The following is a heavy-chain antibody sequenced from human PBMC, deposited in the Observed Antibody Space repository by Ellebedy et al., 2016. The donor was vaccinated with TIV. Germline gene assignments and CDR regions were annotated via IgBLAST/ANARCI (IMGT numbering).Heavy chain of an antibody. J-gene: IGHJ6*03. V-gene: IGHV3-33*01. CDR1: GFTFSSYG. Sequence: GESLKISCAASGFTFSSYGMHWVRQAPGKGLEWVAFIWYDGSKTSYTDSVKGRFTISRDDSKNTVYLQMNSLTAADAAMYYCAREESNYYVGVWGQGTTVTVSS. CDR3: AREESNYYVGV. CDR2: IWYDGSKT.